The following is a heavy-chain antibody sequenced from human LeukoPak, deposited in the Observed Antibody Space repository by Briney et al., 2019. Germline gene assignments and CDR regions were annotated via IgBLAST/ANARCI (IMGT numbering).Heavy chain of an antibody. CDR2: IKTDGTEA. V-gene: IGHV3-7*05. J-gene: IGHJ4*02. Sequence: GGSLRLSCAASGFTFRDYWMSWVRQVPGKGLEWVANIKTDGTEAYYMDSVKGRFNISRDNAKNALYLQMSSLRTEDTAVYYCARDYDFWSGYFDWWGQGTRVTVSS. CDR3: ARDYDFWSGYFDW. CDR1: GFTFRDYW. D-gene: IGHD3-3*01.